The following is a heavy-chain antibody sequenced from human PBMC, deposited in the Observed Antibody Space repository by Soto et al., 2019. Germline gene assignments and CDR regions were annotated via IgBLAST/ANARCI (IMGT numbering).Heavy chain of an antibody. D-gene: IGHD2-15*01. CDR1: GYTFTSYY. J-gene: IGHJ4*02. CDR2: INPSGGST. Sequence: QVQLVQSGAEVKKPGASVKVSCKASGYTFTSYYMHWVRQAPGQGLEWMGIINPSGGSTSYAQKFQGRVTMTRDTSPSTVSRELSSLRSEETAVYYCASAVVVVVAATHLDYWGQGTLVTVSS. V-gene: IGHV1-46*01. CDR3: ASAVVVVVAATHLDY.